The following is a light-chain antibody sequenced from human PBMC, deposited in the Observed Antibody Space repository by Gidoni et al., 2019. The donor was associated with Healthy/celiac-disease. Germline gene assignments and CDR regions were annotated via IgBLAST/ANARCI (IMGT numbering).Light chain of an antibody. Sequence: DIVMTQSTLSLPVTPGAPAAIPCRSSQSLLHSNGYNYLDWYLQKPAQSPQPLIYLGSNRAAWVPDRFSGSGSGADFTLKISRVEAEDVGVYYCMLALQTPLTFGGXTKVEIK. V-gene: IGKV2-28*01. CDR1: QSLLHSNGYNY. J-gene: IGKJ4*01. CDR2: LGS. CDR3: MLALQTPLT.